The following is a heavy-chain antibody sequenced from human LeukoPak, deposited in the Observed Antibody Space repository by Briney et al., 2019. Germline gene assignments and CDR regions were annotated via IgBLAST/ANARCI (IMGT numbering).Heavy chain of an antibody. CDR2: ITHSRST. CDR3: ARVENSAVDIVATIRWYFDY. V-gene: IGHV4-34*01. Sequence: SETLSLTCAVYGESFSGYYWSWIRQPPGKGLQWIGEITHSRSTNYNTPLKSRLTISVDKTKNQFSLKLSSVTAADTAVYYCARVENSAVDIVATIRWYFDYWGQGTLVTVSS. D-gene: IGHD5-12*01. J-gene: IGHJ4*02. CDR1: GESFSGYY.